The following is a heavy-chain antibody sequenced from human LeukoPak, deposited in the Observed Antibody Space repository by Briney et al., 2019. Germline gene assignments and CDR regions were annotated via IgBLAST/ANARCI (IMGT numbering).Heavy chain of an antibody. V-gene: IGHV3-21*01. CDR2: ISSSSSYI. CDR1: GFTLSSYS. CDR3: ARDHEDAFDI. J-gene: IGHJ3*02. Sequence: GGSLRLSCAASGFTLSSYSMNWVRQAPGKGLEWVSSISSSSSYIYYADSVKGRFTISRDNAKNSLYLQMNSLRAEDTAVYYCARDHEDAFDIWGQGTMVTVSS.